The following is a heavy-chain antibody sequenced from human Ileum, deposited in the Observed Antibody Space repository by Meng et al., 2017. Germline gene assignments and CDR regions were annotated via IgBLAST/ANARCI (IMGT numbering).Heavy chain of an antibody. J-gene: IGHJ4*02. CDR3: ARDQNGPGATIDH. D-gene: IGHD1-26*01. Sequence: VQLGGSGGGLGQPGGSLRSSCAASGFTFSTYWMHWVRQAPGKGLVWVSRITNDGSRTFYADSVRDRFIVSRDDAENTLYLQMNSLRAEDTALYYCARDQNGPGATIDHWGQGALVTVSS. CDR1: GFTFSTYW. V-gene: IGHV3-74*01. CDR2: ITNDGSRT.